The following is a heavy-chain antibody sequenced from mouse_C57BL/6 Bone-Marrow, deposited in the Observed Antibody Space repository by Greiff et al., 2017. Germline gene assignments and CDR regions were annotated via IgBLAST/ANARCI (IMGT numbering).Heavy chain of an antibody. CDR3: ARTLLLRSLDY. CDR1: GYAFSSSW. J-gene: IGHJ2*01. CDR2: IYPGDGDT. Sequence: VQLQQSGPELVKPGASVKISCKASGYAFSSSWMNWVKQRPGKGLEWIGRIYPGDGDTNYNGKFKGKATLTADKSSSTAYMQLSSLTSEDSAVYFCARTLLLRSLDYWGQGTTLTVSS. D-gene: IGHD1-1*01. V-gene: IGHV1-82*01.